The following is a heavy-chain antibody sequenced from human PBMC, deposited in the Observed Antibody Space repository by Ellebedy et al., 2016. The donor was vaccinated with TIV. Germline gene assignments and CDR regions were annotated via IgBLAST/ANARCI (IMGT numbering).Heavy chain of an antibody. J-gene: IGHJ4*02. CDR1: GYTFTSYG. CDR3: ARVDGIAAAGNFDY. V-gene: IGHV1-2*02. Sequence: AASVKVSCKASGYTFTSYGISWVRQAPGQGLEWMGWINPNSGGTNYAQKFQGRVTMTRDTSISTAYMELSRLRSDDTAVYYCARVDGIAAAGNFDYWGQGTLVTVSS. CDR2: INPNSGGT. D-gene: IGHD6-13*01.